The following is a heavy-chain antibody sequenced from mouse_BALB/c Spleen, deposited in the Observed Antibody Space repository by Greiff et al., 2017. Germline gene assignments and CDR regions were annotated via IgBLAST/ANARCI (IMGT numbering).Heavy chain of an antibody. Sequence: QVQLKQSGAELVRPGVSVKISCKGSGYTFTDYAMHWVKQSHAKSLEWIGVISTYYGDASYNQKFKGKATMTVDKSSSTAYMELARLTSEDSAIYYCARGGDSSGYEAMDYWGQGTSVTGSS. V-gene: IGHV1S137*01. J-gene: IGHJ4*01. CDR2: ISTYYGDA. CDR3: ARGGDSSGYEAMDY. CDR1: GYTFTDYA. D-gene: IGHD3-2*01.